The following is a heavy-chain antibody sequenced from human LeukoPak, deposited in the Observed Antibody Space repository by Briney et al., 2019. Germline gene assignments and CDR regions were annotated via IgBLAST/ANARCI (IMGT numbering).Heavy chain of an antibody. D-gene: IGHD6-13*01. CDR2: ISYDGSNK. V-gene: IGHV3-30-3*01. Sequence: GRSLRLSCAASGFTFSSYAMHWVRQAPGTGLEWVAVISYDGSNKYYADSVKGRFTISRDNSKNTLYLQMNSLRAEDTAVYYCARDAADGSYYDYWGQGTLVTVSS. J-gene: IGHJ4*02. CDR1: GFTFSSYA. CDR3: ARDAADGSYYDY.